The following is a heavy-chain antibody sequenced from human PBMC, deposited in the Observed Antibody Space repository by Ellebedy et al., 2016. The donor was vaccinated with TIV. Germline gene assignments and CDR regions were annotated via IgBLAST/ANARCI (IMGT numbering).Heavy chain of an antibody. CDR1: GYTFTSYG. Sequence: ASVKVSXKASGYTFTSYGISWVRQAPGQGLEWMGWISAYNGNTNYAQKLQGRVTMTTDTSTSTAYMELRSLRSDDTAVYYCARDLMVGDTTEYFQHWGQGTLVTVSS. CDR2: ISAYNGNT. J-gene: IGHJ1*01. CDR3: ARDLMVGDTTEYFQH. D-gene: IGHD1-26*01. V-gene: IGHV1-18*01.